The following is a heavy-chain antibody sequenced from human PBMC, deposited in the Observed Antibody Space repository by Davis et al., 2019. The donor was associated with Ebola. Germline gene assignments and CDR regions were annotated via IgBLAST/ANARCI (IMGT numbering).Heavy chain of an antibody. D-gene: IGHD7-27*01. CDR1: GCTFTNYA. CDR2: IIPIFTAA. J-gene: IGHJ4*02. Sequence: SVTVSCKTSGCTFTNYAVNWVRQAPGQGLEWMGGIIPIFTAANYAQKFQGRVTITADKSTTTAYMELGSLKSEDTAVYYCATQKSGEPIFHFWGQGTLVTVSS. V-gene: IGHV1-69*06. CDR3: ATQKSGEPIFHF.